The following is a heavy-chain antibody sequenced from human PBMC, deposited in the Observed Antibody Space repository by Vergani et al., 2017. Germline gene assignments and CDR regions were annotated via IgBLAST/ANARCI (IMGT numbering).Heavy chain of an antibody. CDR1: GFSLSNARMG. CDR3: ARIVSGRTKVFDY. D-gene: IGHD1-1*01. J-gene: IGHJ4*02. Sequence: QVTLKESGPVLVKPTETLTLTCTVSGFSLSNARMGVSWIRQPPGKALEWLAHIFSNDEKSHSTSLKSRLTVSKDTSKSQVVFTMTNMDPVDTATFYCARIVSGRTKVFDYWGQGTLVTVSS. CDR2: IFSNDEK. V-gene: IGHV2-26*01.